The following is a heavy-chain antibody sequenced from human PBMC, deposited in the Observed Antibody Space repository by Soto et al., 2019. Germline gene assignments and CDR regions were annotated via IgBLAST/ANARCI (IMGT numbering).Heavy chain of an antibody. CDR2: ISSSSSYI. D-gene: IGHD6-13*01. CDR3: ARGPAAGNYYYSGMDV. CDR1: GFTFSSYS. J-gene: IGHJ6*02. Sequence: PGGSLRLSCAASGFTFSSYSMNWVRQAPGKGLEWVSSISSSSSYIYYADSVKGRFTISRDNAKNSLYLQMNSLRAEDTAVYYCARGPAAGNYYYSGMDVWGQGNTVPVS. V-gene: IGHV3-21*01.